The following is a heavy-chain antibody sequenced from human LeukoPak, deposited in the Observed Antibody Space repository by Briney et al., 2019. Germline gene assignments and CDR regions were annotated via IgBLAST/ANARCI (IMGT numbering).Heavy chain of an antibody. CDR3: VRDSGWFHFDY. V-gene: IGHV3-7*03. CDR1: GFRFGSYW. Sequence: GGSLRLSCAASGFRFGSYWMTWVRQAPGKGLEWVAHIKEDGSAENYVDSVKGRFSISRDNAKNLLYLQMNSLRVEDTAVYYCVRDSGWFHFDYWGQGILVTVST. J-gene: IGHJ4*02. CDR2: IKEDGSAE. D-gene: IGHD6-19*01.